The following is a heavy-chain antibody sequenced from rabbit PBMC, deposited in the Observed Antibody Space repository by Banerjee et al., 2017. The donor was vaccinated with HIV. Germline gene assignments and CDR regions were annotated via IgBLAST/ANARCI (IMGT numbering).Heavy chain of an antibody. V-gene: IGHV1S45*01. J-gene: IGHJ4*01. Sequence: QEQLEESGGDLVKPGASLTLTCTASGFSFSNNYYMCWVRQAPGKGLEWIACIFVGGSDRTYYASWAKGRFAISKTSSTTVTLQMTSLTAADTATYFCARDRAGNGDYSNLWGPGTLVTVS. CDR2: IFVGGSDRT. CDR3: ARDRAGNGDYSNL. CDR1: GFSFSNNYY. D-gene: IGHD2-1*01.